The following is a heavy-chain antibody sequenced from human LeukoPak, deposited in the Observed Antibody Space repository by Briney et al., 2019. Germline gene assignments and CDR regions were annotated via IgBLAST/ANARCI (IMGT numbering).Heavy chain of an antibody. CDR2: IYPGDSDT. Sequence: GESLKISCKGSGYSFTSYWIGWVRQLPGKGLGWMGIIYPGDSDTRYSPSFQGQVTISADKSISTAYLQWSSLKASDTAMYYCARQVFTDDSSGYYYVYYFDYWGQGTLVTVSS. D-gene: IGHD3-22*01. V-gene: IGHV5-51*01. CDR1: GYSFTSYW. J-gene: IGHJ4*02. CDR3: ARQVFTDDSSGYYYVYYFDY.